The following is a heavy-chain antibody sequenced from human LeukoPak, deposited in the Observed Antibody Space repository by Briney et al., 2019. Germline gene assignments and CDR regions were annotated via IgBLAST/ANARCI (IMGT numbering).Heavy chain of an antibody. Sequence: GGSLRLSCSASGFTFSNYAMNWFRQAPGKGLEYVSVIGPNGGDAYYADSVKGRFTISRDNSKNTLYLQMSSLRAEDTAVYYCAKGRPTTLGYCSRSICADWYFDLWGRGTLLSVSS. V-gene: IGHV3-64D*06. D-gene: IGHD2-2*01. CDR1: GFTFSNYA. CDR2: IGPNGGDA. J-gene: IGHJ2*01. CDR3: AKGRPTTLGYCSRSICADWYFDL.